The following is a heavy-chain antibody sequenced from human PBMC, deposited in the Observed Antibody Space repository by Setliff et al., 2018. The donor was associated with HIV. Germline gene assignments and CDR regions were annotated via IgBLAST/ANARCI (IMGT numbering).Heavy chain of an antibody. CDR3: ARGSRSPLVNKFRVTPAFDY. V-gene: IGHV4-34*01. D-gene: IGHD2-21*02. CDR1: GGSFSGHY. CDR2: ISHSGST. Sequence: LSLTCAVYGGSFSGHYWSWIRQTPGKGLEWIGDISHSGSTNCNPSLKSRVTISVDTSKNQFSLRLTSVTAADTAVYFCARGSRSPLVNKFRVTPAFDYWGQGTLVTVSS. J-gene: IGHJ4*01.